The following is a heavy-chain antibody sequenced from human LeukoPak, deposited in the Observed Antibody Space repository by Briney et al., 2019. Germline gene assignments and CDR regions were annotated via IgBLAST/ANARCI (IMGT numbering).Heavy chain of an antibody. Sequence: ASVKVSCKASGYTFTSYAMNWVRQAPGQGLEWMGWININTGNPTYAQGFTGRFVFSLDTSVSTVYLQISSLKAEDTAVYYCASKTYYDDSSGPRDAFDIWGQGTMVTVSS. CDR1: GYTFTSYA. CDR2: ININTGNP. D-gene: IGHD3-22*01. J-gene: IGHJ3*02. V-gene: IGHV7-4-1*02. CDR3: ASKTYYDDSSGPRDAFDI.